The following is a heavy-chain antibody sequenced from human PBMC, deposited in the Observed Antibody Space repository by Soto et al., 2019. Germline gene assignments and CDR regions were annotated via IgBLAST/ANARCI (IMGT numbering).Heavy chain of an antibody. Sequence: QVQLVESGGGVVQPGRSLRLSCAASGFTFSSYGMHWVRQAPGKGLEWVAVISYDGSNKYYADSVKGRFTISRDNSKNTLYLQMNSLRAEDTAVYYCAKLGSEYYDFWSGSDYGMDVWGQGTTVTVSS. V-gene: IGHV3-30*18. D-gene: IGHD3-3*01. CDR2: ISYDGSNK. CDR1: GFTFSSYG. CDR3: AKLGSEYYDFWSGSDYGMDV. J-gene: IGHJ6*02.